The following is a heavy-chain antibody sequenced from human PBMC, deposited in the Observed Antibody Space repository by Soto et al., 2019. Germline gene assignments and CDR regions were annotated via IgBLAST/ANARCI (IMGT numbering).Heavy chain of an antibody. V-gene: IGHV4-59*01. CDR3: ARDDTTGLFDF. CDR1: TGSMRTYY. Sequence: SETLSLTCSVSTGSMRTYYWTWIRQSPGKGLEWIGQISHTGRAKYNPSLESRVTISVDTSRKQFSLKLTSVTAADTALYYCARDDTTGLFDFWSQGTLVTVSS. D-gene: IGHD4-17*01. J-gene: IGHJ4*02. CDR2: ISHTGRA.